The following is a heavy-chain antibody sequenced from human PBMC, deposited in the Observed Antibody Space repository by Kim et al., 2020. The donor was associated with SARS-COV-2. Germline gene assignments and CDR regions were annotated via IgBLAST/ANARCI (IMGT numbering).Heavy chain of an antibody. J-gene: IGHJ6*02. D-gene: IGHD6-19*01. CDR3: AKSVAGTSYYYYGMDV. V-gene: IGHV3-30*02. Sequence: SVKGRLTISRDNSKNTLYLQMNSMRAEDTAVYYCAKSVAGTSYYYYGMDVWGQGTTVTVSS.